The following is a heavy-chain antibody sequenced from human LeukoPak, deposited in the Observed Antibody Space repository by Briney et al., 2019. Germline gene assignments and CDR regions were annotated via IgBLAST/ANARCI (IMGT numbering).Heavy chain of an antibody. J-gene: IGHJ4*02. CDR3: ARDRSYTGYFDY. CDR1: GFTVSSNY. D-gene: IGHD2-2*02. Sequence: GGSLRLSCAASGFTVSSNYTSWVRQAPGKGLEWVSVIYSGGSTYYADSVKGRFTISRDNSKNTLYLQMNSLRAEDTAVYYCARDRSYTGYFDYWGQRTLVTVSS. V-gene: IGHV3-66*02. CDR2: IYSGGST.